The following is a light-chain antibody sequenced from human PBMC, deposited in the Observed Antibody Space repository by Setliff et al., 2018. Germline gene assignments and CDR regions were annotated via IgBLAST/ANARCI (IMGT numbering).Light chain of an antibody. Sequence: QSALTQPPSVSGAPGQRITIFCTGRSSNIGARYDVHWYQQLPGTAPKLLIYGNSHRPSGVPDRFSGSKSGTSASLAITGLQAEDEADYYCQSYDSSLSAYVFGTGTKVTVL. CDR1: SSNIGARYD. CDR3: QSYDSSLSAYV. V-gene: IGLV1-40*01. CDR2: GNS. J-gene: IGLJ1*01.